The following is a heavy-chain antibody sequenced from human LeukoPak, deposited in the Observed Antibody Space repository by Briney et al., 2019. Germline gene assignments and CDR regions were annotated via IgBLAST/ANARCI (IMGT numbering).Heavy chain of an antibody. CDR1: GFVFSSYG. D-gene: IGHD1-26*01. CDR3: AKDSLRERIVGSTTRGVNDY. V-gene: IGHV3-30*02. J-gene: IGHJ4*02. Sequence: GGSLRLSCAASGFVFSSYGMHWVRQAPGKGLEWVAFIRYDGRNKYYADSVKGRFTISRDNSKNTLYLQMNSLRGEDTAVYYCAKDSLRERIVGSTTRGVNDYWGQGTLVTVSS. CDR2: IRYDGRNK.